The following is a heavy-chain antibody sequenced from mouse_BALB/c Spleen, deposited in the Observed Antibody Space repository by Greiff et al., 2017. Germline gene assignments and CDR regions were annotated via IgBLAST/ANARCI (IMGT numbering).Heavy chain of an antibody. Sequence: VQLQQSGPELVKPGASVKMSCKASGYTFTSYVMHWVKQKPGQGLEWIGYINPYNDGTKYNEKFKGKATLTSDKSSSTAYMERSSLTSEDSAVYYCASSYYGSYYAMDYWGQGTSVTVSS. CDR3: ASSYYGSYYAMDY. D-gene: IGHD2-9*01. CDR1: GYTFTSYV. J-gene: IGHJ4*01. CDR2: INPYNDGT. V-gene: IGHV1-14*01.